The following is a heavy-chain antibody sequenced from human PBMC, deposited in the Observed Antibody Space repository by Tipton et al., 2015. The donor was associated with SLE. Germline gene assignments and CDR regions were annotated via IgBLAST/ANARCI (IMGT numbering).Heavy chain of an antibody. Sequence: SLRLSCAASGFTFSSYGMHWVRQAPGKGLEWVAVIWYDGSNKNYADSVKGRFTISRDNSKNTLYLQMNSLRAEDTAVYYCANLRSSASVAFDIWGQGTMVTVSS. D-gene: IGHD6-6*01. CDR3: ANLRSSASVAFDI. CDR1: GFTFSSYG. J-gene: IGHJ3*02. V-gene: IGHV3-33*06. CDR2: IWYDGSNK.